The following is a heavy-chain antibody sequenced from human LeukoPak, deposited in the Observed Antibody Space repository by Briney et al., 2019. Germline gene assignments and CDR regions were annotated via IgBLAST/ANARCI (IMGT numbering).Heavy chain of an antibody. D-gene: IGHD2-15*01. Sequence: PGGSLRLSCAASGFTFSRYAMHWVRQAPGKGLDWVAVIPYDGSDKYYADSVKGRFTISRDNSKNTLYLQMNSLRPEGTAMYYCARDGASRGAPDDYWGQGTLVTVSS. CDR1: GFTFSRYA. V-gene: IGHV3-30-3*01. CDR3: ARDGASRGAPDDY. CDR2: IPYDGSDK. J-gene: IGHJ4*02.